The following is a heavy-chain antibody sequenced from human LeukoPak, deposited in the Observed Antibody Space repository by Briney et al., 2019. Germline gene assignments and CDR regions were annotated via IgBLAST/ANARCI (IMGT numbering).Heavy chain of an antibody. D-gene: IGHD4-17*01. CDR2: INHSGST. CDR3: ARESRGVTTSSWFDP. V-gene: IGHV4-34*01. CDR1: GGSFSGYY. J-gene: IGHJ5*02. Sequence: SETLSLTCAVYGGSFSGYYWSWIRQPPGKGLEWIGEINHSGSTNYNPSLKSRVTISVDKSKNQFSLKLSSVTAADTAVYYCARESRGVTTSSWFDPWGQGTLVTVSS.